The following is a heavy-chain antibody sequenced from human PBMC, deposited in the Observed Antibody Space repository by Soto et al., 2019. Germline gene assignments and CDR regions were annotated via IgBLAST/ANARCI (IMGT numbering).Heavy chain of an antibody. Sequence: QVQLVESGGGVVQPGSSLRLSCAASGFTFSSYAIQWVLESPGKGLEWLAVISYDGSNKYYPESVKCRFTISRDNSKNKLYLQRNSLRAEDTAVYYCAREVSRSNRACYYYYGIDVWGQGTTVTVSS. CDR1: GFTFSSYA. D-gene: IGHD6-6*01. V-gene: IGHV3-30*11. CDR2: ISYDGSNK. CDR3: AREVSRSNRACYYYYGIDV. J-gene: IGHJ6*02.